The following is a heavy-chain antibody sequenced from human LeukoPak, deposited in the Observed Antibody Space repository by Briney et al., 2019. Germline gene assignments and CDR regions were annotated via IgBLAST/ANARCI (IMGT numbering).Heavy chain of an antibody. J-gene: IGHJ4*02. CDR1: GFTVSNNY. CDR2: IYSVNRT. CDR3: ARSPPWAPLDY. V-gene: IGHV3-66*01. Sequence: GGSLRLSCAASGFTVSNNYMSWVRQAPGKGLEWVSVIYSVNRTSYADSVKGRFTISRDSSKNTLCLQMNSLRAEDTAVYYCARSPPWAPLDYWGQGTLVTVS.